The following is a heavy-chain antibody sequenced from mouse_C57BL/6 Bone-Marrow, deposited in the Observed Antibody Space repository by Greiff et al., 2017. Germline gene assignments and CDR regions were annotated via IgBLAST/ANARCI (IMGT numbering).Heavy chain of an antibody. D-gene: IGHD2-3*01. CDR3: AREGWLLKQLDV. CDR2: IYPRSGNT. V-gene: IGHV1-81*01. CDR1: GYTFTSYG. Sequence: QVQLKQSGAELARPGASVKLSCKASGYTFTSYGISWVKQRTGQGLEWIGEIYPRSGNTYYNEKFKGKATLTADKSSSTAYMELRSLTSEDSAVYFCAREGWLLKQLDVWGTGTTVTVSA. J-gene: IGHJ1*03.